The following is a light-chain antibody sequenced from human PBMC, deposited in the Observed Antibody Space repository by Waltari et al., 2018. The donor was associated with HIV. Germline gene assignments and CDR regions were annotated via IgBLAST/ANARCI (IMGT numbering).Light chain of an antibody. CDR3: SSYKSSSTPYV. CDR2: EVT. J-gene: IGLJ1*01. CDR1: SSDVGGYTY. Sequence: QSALTQPASVSGSPGQSITISCTGTSSDVGGYTYVSWYQQHPGKAPKRMIYEVTNRPSGVSNRFSGSKSGNTASLTISGLQAEDEADYYCSSYKSSSTPYVFGTGTKVTVL. V-gene: IGLV2-14*01.